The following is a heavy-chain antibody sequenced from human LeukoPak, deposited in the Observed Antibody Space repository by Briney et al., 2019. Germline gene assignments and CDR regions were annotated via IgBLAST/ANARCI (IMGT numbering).Heavy chain of an antibody. D-gene: IGHD2-2*02. CDR2: MNPNSGNT. J-gene: IGHJ6*03. CDR1: GYTFTSYD. Sequence: ASVKVSCKASGYTFTSYDINWVRQATGQGLEWMGWMNPNSGNTGYAQKFQGRVTMTRNTSISTAYMELSSLRSEDTAVYYCARCSTSCYIRVATYCLVEPEVYMDVWGKGTTVTVSS. CDR3: ARCSTSCYIRVATYCLVEPEVYMDV. V-gene: IGHV1-8*01.